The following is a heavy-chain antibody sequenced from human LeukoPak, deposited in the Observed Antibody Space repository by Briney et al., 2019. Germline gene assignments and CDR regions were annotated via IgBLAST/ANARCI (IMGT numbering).Heavy chain of an antibody. CDR1: GGSFSGYY. J-gene: IGHJ3*02. Sequence: ETLSLTCAVYGGSFSGYYWSWIRQAPGKGLEWVSAISGSGGSTYYADSVKGRFTISRDNSKNTLYLQMNSLRAEDTAVYYCAKDGEFLSRAFDIWGQGTMVTVSS. D-gene: IGHD3-10*01. CDR3: AKDGEFLSRAFDI. CDR2: ISGSGGST. V-gene: IGHV3-23*01.